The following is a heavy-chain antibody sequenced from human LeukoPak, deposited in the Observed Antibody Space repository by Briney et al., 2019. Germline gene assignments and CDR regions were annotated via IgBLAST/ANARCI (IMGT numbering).Heavy chain of an antibody. CDR3: VRDESRHYYEY. J-gene: IGHJ4*02. CDR1: GFTFGDYV. CDR2: MNTDGNTK. D-gene: IGHD6-6*01. V-gene: IGHV3-7*01. Sequence: PPGGSLRLSCTASGFTFGDYVMTWVRQAPGKGLEWLANMNTDGNTKYYLDSLRGRFTISRDNAKNSVYLQMNSLRAEDTGVYYCVRDESRHYYEYWGQGTLVTVSS.